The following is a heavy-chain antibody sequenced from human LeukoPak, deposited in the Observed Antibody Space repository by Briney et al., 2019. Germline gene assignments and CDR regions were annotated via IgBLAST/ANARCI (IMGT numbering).Heavy chain of an antibody. CDR2: ISIPSTYI. V-gene: IGHV3-21*01. D-gene: IGHD5-18*01. J-gene: IGHJ4*02. CDR3: ARHGGYSYGSYYFDY. Sequence: GGSLRLSCAASGFAFSRYNMNWVRQAPGKGLEWVSSISIPSTYIYYADSVKGRFTISRDNAQNSLYLQMNSLKAEDTAVYYCARHGGYSYGSYYFDYWGQGTLVTVSS. CDR1: GFAFSRYN.